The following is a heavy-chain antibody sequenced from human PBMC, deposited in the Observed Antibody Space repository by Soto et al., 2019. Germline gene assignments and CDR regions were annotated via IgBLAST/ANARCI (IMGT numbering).Heavy chain of an antibody. CDR2: IYYSGST. CDR1: GGSISSYY. D-gene: IGHD6-19*01. J-gene: IGHJ4*02. CDR3: GRGVAGTKIFDY. Sequence: SETLSLTCTVSGGSISSYYWSWIRQPPGKGLEWIGYIYYSGSTNYNPSLKSRVTISVDTSKNQFSLKLSSVTAADTAVYYCGRGVAGTKIFDYWGQGTLVTVS. V-gene: IGHV4-59*08.